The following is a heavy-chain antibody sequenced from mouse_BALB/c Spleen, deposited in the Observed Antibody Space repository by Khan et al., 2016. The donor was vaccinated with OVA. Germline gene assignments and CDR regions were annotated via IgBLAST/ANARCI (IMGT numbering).Heavy chain of an antibody. CDR2: IWVGGST. V-gene: IGHV2-9*02. Sequence: QVQLKQSGPGLVAPSQSLSITCTVSGFSLTSHGVHWVRQPPGKGLEWLGVIWVGGSTNYNSALMSRLSISKDSSKSQVFLKMNSLQTDDTAMYYCARNREPDYFDYWGQGTTLPVSS. CDR1: GFSLTSHG. CDR3: ARNREPDYFDY. J-gene: IGHJ2*01.